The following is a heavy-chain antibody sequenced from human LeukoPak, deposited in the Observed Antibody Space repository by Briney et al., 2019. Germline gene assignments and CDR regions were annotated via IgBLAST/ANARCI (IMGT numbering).Heavy chain of an antibody. D-gene: IGHD2-15*01. Sequence: GGSLRLSCAASGFTFSHFWMSWVRQAPGKGLEWVAYIKKTGSETYYVDSVKGRLTITRDNTRNSLFLQMYSLRAEDTAVYFCAREDGYCSGGNCYSYFDSWGQGTLVTVSS. J-gene: IGHJ4*02. CDR1: GFTFSHFW. CDR3: AREDGYCSGGNCYSYFDS. CDR2: IKKTGSET. V-gene: IGHV3-7*01.